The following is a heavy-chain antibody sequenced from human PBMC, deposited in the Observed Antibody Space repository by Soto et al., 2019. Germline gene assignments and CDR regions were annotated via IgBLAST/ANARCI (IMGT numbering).Heavy chain of an antibody. D-gene: IGHD3-9*01. CDR2: INDRGSI. Sequence: QVQLQQWGAGPLRPLETLSLTCGVSGGSFSGYYWAWIRQSPGKELEWIGEINDRGSINYNPSLKSRVSISVATSKNHYSRNLRSVTAADTAVYYCARESHDILTGPPWVWYFDLWGRGTLVTVSS. CDR3: ARESHDILTGPPWVWYFDL. CDR1: GGSFSGYY. V-gene: IGHV4-34*01. J-gene: IGHJ2*01.